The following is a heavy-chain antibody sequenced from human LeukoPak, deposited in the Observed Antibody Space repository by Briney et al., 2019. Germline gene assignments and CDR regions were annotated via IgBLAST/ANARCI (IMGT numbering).Heavy chain of an antibody. V-gene: IGHV1-46*01. D-gene: IGHD2-15*01. Sequence: GASVKVSCKASGYTFTSYYMQWVRQAPGQGIEWMGIINPSGGSTSYAQKFQGRVTMTRDTSTSTVYMELSSLRSEDTAVYYCARDSVVAAPATLFDPWGQGTLVTVSS. CDR1: GYTFTSYY. CDR3: ARDSVVAAPATLFDP. J-gene: IGHJ5*02. CDR2: INPSGGST.